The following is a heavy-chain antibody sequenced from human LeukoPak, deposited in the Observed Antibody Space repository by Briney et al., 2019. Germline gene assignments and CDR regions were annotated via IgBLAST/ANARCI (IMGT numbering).Heavy chain of an antibody. CDR3: ARGSSESSGYYYPFDY. CDR2: IYYSGST. CDR1: GGSISSGGYY. D-gene: IGHD3-22*01. J-gene: IGHJ4*02. V-gene: IGHV4-31*03. Sequence: SQTLSLTCTVSGGSISSGGYYWSWIRQHPGKGLEWIGYIYYSGSTYYNPSLKSRVTISVDTSKNQFSLKVSSVTAADTAVYYCARGSSESSGYYYPFDYWGQGALVTVS.